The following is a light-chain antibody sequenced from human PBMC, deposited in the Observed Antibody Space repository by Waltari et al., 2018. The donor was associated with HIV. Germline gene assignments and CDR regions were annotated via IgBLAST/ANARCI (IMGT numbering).Light chain of an antibody. V-gene: IGLV2-23*02. CDR1: SSDVGGYNY. CDR2: DVS. CDR3: CSYAGSNTFNYV. J-gene: IGLJ1*01. Sequence: QSALTQPASVSGSPGQSIPISCTGTSSDVGGYNYVSWYQQHPGKAPKLMIYDVSKRPSGVSNRFSGSKSGNTASLTISGLQAEDEADYYCCSYAGSNTFNYVFGTGTKVTVL.